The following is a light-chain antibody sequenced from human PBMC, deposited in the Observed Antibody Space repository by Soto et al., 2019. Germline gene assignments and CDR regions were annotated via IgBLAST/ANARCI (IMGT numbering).Light chain of an antibody. V-gene: IGLV2-14*01. CDR3: SSFTSSNTWV. CDR1: SSDVGGYNY. CDR2: EVR. J-gene: IGLJ3*02. Sequence: QSALTQPASVSGSPGQSITISCTGTSSDVGGYNYVSWYQQHPGKAPKLMIYEVRNRPSGVSNRFSGSKSGNTAALTISGLQADDEADYYCSSFTSSNTWVFGGGNKLTV.